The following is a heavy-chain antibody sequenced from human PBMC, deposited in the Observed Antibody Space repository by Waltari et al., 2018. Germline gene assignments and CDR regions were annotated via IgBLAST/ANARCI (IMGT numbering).Heavy chain of an antibody. Sequence: EVQLLESGGGLVQPGGSLRLSCAASGFTFSSYAMSWVRQAPGKGLEWVSAISGSGGSTYNADSGKGRFTISRDNSKNTLYLQMNSLRAEDTAVYYCANWPFIITHYYYGMDVWGQGTTVTVSS. CDR1: GFTFSSYA. D-gene: IGHD3-10*01. CDR3: ANWPFIITHYYYGMDV. V-gene: IGHV3-23*01. CDR2: ISGSGGST. J-gene: IGHJ6*02.